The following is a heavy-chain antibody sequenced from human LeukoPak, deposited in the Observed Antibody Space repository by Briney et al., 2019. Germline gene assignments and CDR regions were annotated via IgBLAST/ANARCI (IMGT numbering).Heavy chain of an antibody. CDR2: ISGSGGST. Sequence: GGSLRLSCAASEFTISTYGMSWVRQAPGKGLEWVSSISGSGGSTQYADSVQGRFAISRDNSKNTLYLQMNSLRVDDTAMYFCARDPNGDYIGTFDMRGRGTMVSVSS. CDR1: EFTISTYG. D-gene: IGHD4-17*01. J-gene: IGHJ3*02. CDR3: ARDPNGDYIGTFDM. V-gene: IGHV3-23*01.